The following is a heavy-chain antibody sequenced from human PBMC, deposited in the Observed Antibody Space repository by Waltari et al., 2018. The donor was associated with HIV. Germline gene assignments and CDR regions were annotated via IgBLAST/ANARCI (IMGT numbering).Heavy chain of an antibody. CDR1: GYTFINDA. Sequence: QVQLVQSGAEVKKPGASVKVSCKASGYTFINDAIHWVRQAPGQGLEWMGWVDGGHGNTKYSQKFQDRVTITRDTSASTAYMELSSLTSEDTAVYFCARGPSEKSIYWGQGTLVTVSS. D-gene: IGHD2-21*01. CDR3: ARGPSEKSIY. V-gene: IGHV1-3*01. CDR2: VDGGHGNT. J-gene: IGHJ4*02.